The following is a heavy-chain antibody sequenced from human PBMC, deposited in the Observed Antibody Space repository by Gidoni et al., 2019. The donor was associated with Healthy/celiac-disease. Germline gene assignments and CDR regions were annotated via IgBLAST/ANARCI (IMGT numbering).Heavy chain of an antibody. D-gene: IGHD6-19*01. V-gene: IGHV4-59*08. CDR3: ARHPGYSSGWSEAWFDP. J-gene: IGHJ5*02. CDR2: IYYRGST. CDR1: GASISSYY. Sequence: QVQLQESGPGLVKPSETLSLTCTVSGASISSYYWSWIRQPPGKGLEWIGYIYYRGSTNYNPSLKSRVTISVDTSKNQFSLKLSSVTAADTAVYYCARHPGYSSGWSEAWFDPWGQGTLVTVSS.